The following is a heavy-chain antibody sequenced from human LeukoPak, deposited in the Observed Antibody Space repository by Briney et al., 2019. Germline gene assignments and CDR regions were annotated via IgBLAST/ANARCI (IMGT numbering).Heavy chain of an antibody. J-gene: IGHJ6*03. CDR3: ARGPSSSYVPGYYYYYMDV. D-gene: IGHD6-13*01. CDR1: GGSISSYY. Sequence: SETLSLTCTVSGGSISSYYWSWIRQPAGKGLEWIGRIYTSGSTNYNPSLKSRVTISVDTSKNQFSLKLSSVTAADTAVYYCARGPSSSYVPGYYYYYMDVWGKGTTVTISS. CDR2: IYTSGST. V-gene: IGHV4-4*07.